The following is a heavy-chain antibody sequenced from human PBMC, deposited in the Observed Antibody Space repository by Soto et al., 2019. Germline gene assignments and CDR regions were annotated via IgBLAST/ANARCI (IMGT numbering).Heavy chain of an antibody. D-gene: IGHD3-10*01. CDR1: GDSVSNDNYY. Sequence: SETLSLTCAVSGDSVSNDNYYWSWIRQPPGKGLEWIGYIYYSGTTNYNSYLKSRLSLSVDMSKNQFSLKLASVTAADTAVYFCASSQPGTTAFTFDYWGQGALVTVSS. J-gene: IGHJ4*02. CDR3: ASSQPGTTAFTFDY. CDR2: IYYSGTT. V-gene: IGHV4-61*01.